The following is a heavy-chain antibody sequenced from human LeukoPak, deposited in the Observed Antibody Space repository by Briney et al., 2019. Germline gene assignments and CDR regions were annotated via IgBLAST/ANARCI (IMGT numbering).Heavy chain of an antibody. V-gene: IGHV3-30*04. Sequence: GGSLRLSHAPSGLPLRSYSMHWVRQAPPRGLEWVAVISLDGSNKYFAHAVKDRFTISRHNSKNALYLQMNSLRAEDTAVYYCARVRYFDYWGPGTLVTVS. CDR1: GLPLRSYS. CDR2: ISLDGSNK. J-gene: IGHJ4*02. CDR3: ARVRYFDY.